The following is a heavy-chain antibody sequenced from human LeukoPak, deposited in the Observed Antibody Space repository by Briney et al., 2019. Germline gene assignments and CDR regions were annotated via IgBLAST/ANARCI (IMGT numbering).Heavy chain of an antibody. J-gene: IGHJ4*02. Sequence: ASVKVSCKASGGTFSSYAISWVRQAPGQGLEWMGRIIPILGIANYAQKFQGRVTITADKSTSTAYMELSSLRSEDTAVYYCARERRDYGGYFDYWGQGTLVTVSS. D-gene: IGHD4-17*01. CDR2: IIPILGIA. V-gene: IGHV1-69*04. CDR1: GGTFSSYA. CDR3: ARERRDYGGYFDY.